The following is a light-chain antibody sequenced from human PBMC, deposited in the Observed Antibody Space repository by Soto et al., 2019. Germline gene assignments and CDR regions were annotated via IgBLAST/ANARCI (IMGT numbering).Light chain of an antibody. CDR2: AAS. CDR1: QSITSY. J-gene: IGKJ5*01. CDR3: QQSYSILIT. Sequence: DIQMTQSPSSLSASVGDRVTITCRASQSITSYLSWYHQQPGKAPKLLIYAASSLQSGVPSRFSGSGSGTDFTLTISSLQPEDFATYYCQQSYSILITFGQGTRLEIK. V-gene: IGKV1-39*01.